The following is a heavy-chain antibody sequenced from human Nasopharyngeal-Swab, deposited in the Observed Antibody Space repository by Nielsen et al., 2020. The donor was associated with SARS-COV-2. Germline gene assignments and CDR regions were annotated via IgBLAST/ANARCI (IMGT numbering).Heavy chain of an antibody. Sequence: GGSLRLSCAASGFTFSSYAMSWVRQAPGKGLEWVSIISGSGDTTYYADSVNDRFTISRDNSKNTLYLQMNSLRVEDTAVYYCTRDTFGPTDSWGQGTLVTVSS. V-gene: IGHV3-23*01. CDR2: ISGSGDTT. CDR3: TRDTFGPTDS. J-gene: IGHJ4*02. CDR1: GFTFSSYA. D-gene: IGHD2/OR15-2a*01.